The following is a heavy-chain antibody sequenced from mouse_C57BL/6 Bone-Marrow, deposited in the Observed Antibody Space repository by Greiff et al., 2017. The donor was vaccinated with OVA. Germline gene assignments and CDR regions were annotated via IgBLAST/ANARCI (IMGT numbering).Heavy chain of an antibody. CDR3: ARAMVTGYYYAMDY. V-gene: IGHV14-3*01. J-gene: IGHJ4*01. Sequence: EVQLQQSVAELVRPGASVKLSCTASGFNIKNTYMHWVKQRPEQGLEWIGRIDPANGNTKYAPKFQGKAPITADTSYNTSYLQLSSLTSDDTAIYYCARAMVTGYYYAMDYWGQGTSVTVSS. CDR2: IDPANGNT. CDR1: GFNIKNTY. D-gene: IGHD2-2*01.